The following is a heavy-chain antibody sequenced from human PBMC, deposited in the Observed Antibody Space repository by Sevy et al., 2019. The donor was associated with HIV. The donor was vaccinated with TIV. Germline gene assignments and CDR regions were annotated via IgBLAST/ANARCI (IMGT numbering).Heavy chain of an antibody. CDR1: GFTFSNYA. V-gene: IGHV3-30*04. Sequence: GGSLRLSCAASGFTFSNYAIHWVRRAPGKGLEWVAVISYDGSNKHYAASVKGRFTISRDNSRNTLFLQMNNLRLDDTAVYYCERDPTFSSGTRGSYPFDSWGQGTLVTVSS. CDR2: ISYDGSNK. J-gene: IGHJ4*02. CDR3: ERDPTFSSGTRGSYPFDS. D-gene: IGHD2-8*02.